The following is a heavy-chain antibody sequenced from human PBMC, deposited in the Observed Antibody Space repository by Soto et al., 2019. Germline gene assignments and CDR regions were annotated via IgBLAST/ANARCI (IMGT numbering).Heavy chain of an antibody. CDR3: ARHVEVGAISNWFDP. D-gene: IGHD1-26*01. V-gene: IGHV4-39*01. Sequence: QLQLQESGPGLVKPSETLSLTCSVSGGSISSRSYYWGWIRQPPEKGLEWIGSIYSSGSTYNNPSLKSRVTLSVDTSKNQFSLKLSSVTAADTAVYYCARHVEVGAISNWFDPWGQGTLVTVSS. J-gene: IGHJ5*02. CDR1: GGSISSRSYY. CDR2: IYSSGST.